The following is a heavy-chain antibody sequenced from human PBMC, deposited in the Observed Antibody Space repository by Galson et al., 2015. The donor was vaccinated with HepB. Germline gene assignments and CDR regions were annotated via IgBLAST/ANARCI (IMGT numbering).Heavy chain of an antibody. CDR3: AKAAGWFDP. CDR2: ISESGTTA. Sequence: ALRLPCAVSEFNFGDFYMTWIRQAPGKGLEWISYISESGTTAYYADSLKGRFTVPRDNAKKSLYLYMSRLRAEDTAVYYCAKAAGWFDPLGQGTLVTVSS. J-gene: IGHJ5*02. CDR1: EFNFGDFY. V-gene: IGHV3-11*01.